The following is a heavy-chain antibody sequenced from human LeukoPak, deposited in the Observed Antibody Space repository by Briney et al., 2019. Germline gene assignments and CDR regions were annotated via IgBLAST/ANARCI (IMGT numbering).Heavy chain of an antibody. J-gene: IGHJ4*02. CDR3: ARDSSAVAGHFDY. Sequence: GSLELSFATSGFTRSNNYMSLGRPAPGEGVGGVSVIYSGGSTYYADSVKGRFTISRDNSKNTLYLQMNSLRAEDTAVYYCARDSSAVAGHFDYWGQGTLVTVSS. V-gene: IGHV3-53*01. D-gene: IGHD6-19*01. CDR2: IYSGGST. CDR1: GFTRSNNY.